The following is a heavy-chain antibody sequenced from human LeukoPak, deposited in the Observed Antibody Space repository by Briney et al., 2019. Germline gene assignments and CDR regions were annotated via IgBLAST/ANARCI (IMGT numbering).Heavy chain of an antibody. CDR2: INPSGGST. CDR3: ARTDGDFYYFDY. CDR1: GYTFTSYY. Sequence: ASVKVSCKASGYTFTSYYMHWVRQATGQGLEWMGIINPSGGSTSYAQKFQGRVTMTRDTSTSTVYMELSSLRSEDTAVYYCARTDGDFYYFDYWGQGTPVTVSS. V-gene: IGHV1-46*01. D-gene: IGHD4-17*01. J-gene: IGHJ4*02.